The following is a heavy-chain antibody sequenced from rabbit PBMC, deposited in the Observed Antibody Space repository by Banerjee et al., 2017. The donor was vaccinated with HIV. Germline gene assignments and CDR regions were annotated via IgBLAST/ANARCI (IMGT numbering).Heavy chain of an antibody. D-gene: IGHD1-1*01. CDR1: GFSFSSTYY. J-gene: IGHJ2*01. CDR3: ARGGVASTGYTYAFDP. Sequence: QEQLEESGGDLVQPEGSLTLTCTASGFSFSSTYYMCWVRQAPGKGLEWIACINTSSGNTVYATWAKGRFTISKTSWTTVTLQMTSLTAADTVTYFCARGGVASTGYTYAFDPWGQGTLVTVS. CDR2: INTSSGNT. V-gene: IGHV1S45*01.